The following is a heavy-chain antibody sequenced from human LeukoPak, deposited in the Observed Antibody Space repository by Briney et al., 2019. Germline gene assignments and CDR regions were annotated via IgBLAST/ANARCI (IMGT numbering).Heavy chain of an antibody. D-gene: IGHD3-16*02. V-gene: IGHV1-2*02. CDR1: GYTFTGYY. CDR2: INPNSGGT. Sequence: GASVKVSCKASGYTFTGYYMHWVRQAPGQGLEWMGWINPNSGGTNYAQKFQGRVTMTTDTSTSTAYMELRSLRSDDTAAYYCARDRDYVWGSYRSPYYYYYMDVWGKGTTVTVSS. J-gene: IGHJ6*03. CDR3: ARDRDYVWGSYRSPYYYYYMDV.